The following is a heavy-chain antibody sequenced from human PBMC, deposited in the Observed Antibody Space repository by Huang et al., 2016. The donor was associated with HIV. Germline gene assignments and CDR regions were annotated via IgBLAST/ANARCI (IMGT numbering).Heavy chain of an antibody. CDR3: AKDEKQFCTGGSCHSSNIDS. D-gene: IGHD2-8*02. CDR1: GSTFSSFG. V-gene: IGHV3-30*02. CDR2: VGYNGSKT. J-gene: IGHJ4*02. Sequence: QVQLVESGGGAVQPGGSLRLSCAAAGSTFSSFGRHWVRQRPGQGVEWLSFVGYNGSKTTYADSVKGRSTISRDNSDNTLILQMNTLTSDDTALYYCAKDEKQFCTGGSCHSSNIDSWGQGTLVTVSS.